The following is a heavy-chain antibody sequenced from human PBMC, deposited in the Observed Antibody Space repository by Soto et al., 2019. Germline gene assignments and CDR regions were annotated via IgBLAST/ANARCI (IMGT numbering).Heavy chain of an antibody. CDR3: ARDSNKYSSSLRGRYFDY. J-gene: IGHJ4*02. CDR1: GFPSSRYG. CDR2: ISGGGSNT. D-gene: IGHD4-4*01. V-gene: IGHV3-23*01. Sequence: PGGSLRLSCAASGFPSSRYGMSWVRQAPGKGLEWVSGISGGGSNTFYADYVKGRFTISRDNSKNTLLLQMNSLGAEDTAVYYCARDSNKYSSSLRGRYFDYWGQGIGVTVSS.